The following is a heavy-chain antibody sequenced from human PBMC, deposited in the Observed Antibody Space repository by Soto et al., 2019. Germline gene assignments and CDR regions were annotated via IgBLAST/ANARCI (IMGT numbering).Heavy chain of an antibody. D-gene: IGHD6-19*01. J-gene: IGHJ6*02. CDR2: IVRIFGAT. CDR3: ARVEAVAGLYNYHGLDV. V-gene: IGHV1-69*12. Sequence: QVQLVQSGAEVKKPGSSVKVSCKVSGGTFSNYAIDWVRLAPGHGLEWMGGIVRIFGATYYTEKCQGRTTIIADDSTRTAYLEMGSLRSEDTAIYYCARVEAVAGLYNYHGLDVWGQGTAVTVSS. CDR1: GGTFSNYA.